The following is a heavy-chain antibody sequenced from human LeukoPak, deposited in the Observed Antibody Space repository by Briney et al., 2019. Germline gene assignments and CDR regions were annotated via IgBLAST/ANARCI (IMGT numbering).Heavy chain of an antibody. CDR1: GYTFTGYY. J-gene: IGHJ4*02. CDR2: ISPNSGGT. CDR3: ARDLRGSSGWPAEFDY. Sequence: ASVKVSCKASGYTFTGYYMHWVRQAPGQGLEWMGWISPNSGGTNYEQKFQGRVTMTRDTSISTGYMELSRLRSDDTAVYYCARDLRGSSGWPAEFDYWGQGTLVTVSS. D-gene: IGHD6-19*01. V-gene: IGHV1-2*02.